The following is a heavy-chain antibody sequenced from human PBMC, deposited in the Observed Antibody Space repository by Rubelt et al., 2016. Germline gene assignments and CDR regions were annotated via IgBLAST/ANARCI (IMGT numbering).Heavy chain of an antibody. D-gene: IGHD2-15*01. CDR2: INAGNGNT. CDR1: GYTFTSYA. Sequence: QVQLVQSGAEVKKPGASVKVSCKASGYTFTSYAMHWVRQAPGQRLEWMGWINAGNGNTKYSQKFQGRVTITRDTSASTAYMELSSLRSEDTAVYYCARGYCSGGSCYYVDYWGQGTLVTVSS. V-gene: IGHV1-3*01. J-gene: IGHJ4*02. CDR3: ARGYCSGGSCYYVDY.